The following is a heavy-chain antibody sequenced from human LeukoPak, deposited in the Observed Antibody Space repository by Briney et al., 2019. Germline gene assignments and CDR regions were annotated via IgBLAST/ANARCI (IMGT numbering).Heavy chain of an antibody. Sequence: ASAKVSCKASGGIFSSYAISWVRQAPGQGLEWMGGIIPIFGTANYAQKFQGRVTITTDESTSTAYMELSSLRSEDTAVYYCARPRTVVPAALDYWGQGTLVTVSS. V-gene: IGHV1-69*05. CDR2: IIPIFGTA. CDR3: ARPRTVVPAALDY. D-gene: IGHD2-2*01. J-gene: IGHJ4*02. CDR1: GGIFSSYA.